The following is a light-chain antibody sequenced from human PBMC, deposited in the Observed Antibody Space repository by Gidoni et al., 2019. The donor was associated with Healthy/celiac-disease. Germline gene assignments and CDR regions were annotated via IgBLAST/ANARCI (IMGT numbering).Light chain of an antibody. CDR3: AAWDDSLWV. CDR1: SSKFGSNY. J-gene: IGLJ3*02. CDR2: SNN. Sequence: QSVLTHPPSPYGTPGQRVTTPCSGSSSKFGSNYVYWNQQLPGTAPKLLIYSNNQRPSGVPDRFSGSKAGTAASLAISGLRSEDEADYYCAAWDDSLWVFGGGTKLTVL. V-gene: IGLV1-47*02.